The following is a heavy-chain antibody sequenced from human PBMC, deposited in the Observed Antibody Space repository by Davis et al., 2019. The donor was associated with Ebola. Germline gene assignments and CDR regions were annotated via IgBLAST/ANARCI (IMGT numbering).Heavy chain of an antibody. V-gene: IGHV1-69*04. CDR1: GGTFSSYA. CDR3: ARVQRLFYYDSSGAGWFDP. CDR2: IIPILGTA. J-gene: IGHJ5*02. Sequence: AASVKVSCKASGGTFSSYAISWVRQAPGQGLEWMGRIIPILGTANYAQKFQGRVTITADKSTSTAYMELSSLRSEDTAVYYCARVQRLFYYDSSGAGWFDPWGQGTLVTVSS. D-gene: IGHD3-22*01.